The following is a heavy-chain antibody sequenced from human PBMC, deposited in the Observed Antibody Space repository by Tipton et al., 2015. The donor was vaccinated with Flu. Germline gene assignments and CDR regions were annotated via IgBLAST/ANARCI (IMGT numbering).Heavy chain of an antibody. J-gene: IGHJ3*02. V-gene: IGHV4-34*01. CDR1: GGSFSGYY. Sequence: LVQSSETLSLTCSVYGGSFSGYYWTWIRQPPGKGLEWIGEINHSGSTHYSSSLKSRVTMSVDSSKNQFSLHLSSVTAADTAVYYCASQNFRGSGAFDIWGQGTMVTVSS. CDR3: ASQNFRGSGAFDI. CDR2: INHSGST. D-gene: IGHD3-10*01.